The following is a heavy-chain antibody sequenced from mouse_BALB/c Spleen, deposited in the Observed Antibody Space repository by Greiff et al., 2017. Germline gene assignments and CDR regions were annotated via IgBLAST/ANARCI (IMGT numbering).Heavy chain of an antibody. V-gene: IGHV5-17*02. CDR3: ARSPLRKDYYAMDY. CDR1: GFTFSSFG. CDR2: ISSGSSTI. Sequence: DVMLVESGGGLVQPGGSRKLSCAASGFTFSSFGMHWVRQAPEKGLEWVAYISSGSSTIYYADTVKGRFTISRDNPKNTLFLQMTSLRSEDTAMYYCARSPLRKDYYAMDYWGQGTSVTVSS. J-gene: IGHJ4*01. D-gene: IGHD1-1*01.